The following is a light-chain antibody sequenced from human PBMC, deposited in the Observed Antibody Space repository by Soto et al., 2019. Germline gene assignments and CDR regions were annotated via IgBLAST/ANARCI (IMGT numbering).Light chain of an antibody. CDR1: QSVSNS. J-gene: IGKJ1*01. V-gene: IGKV3-15*01. Sequence: ERLLTESPATLTISPGETATLSCRASQSVSNSLAWYRQRPGQPPSLLIYATSTRATGVPARFTGSGSGTEFTLTISSLQSEDFAVYYCHQYYDWPPWTFGQGTKVDIK. CDR3: HQYYDWPPWT. CDR2: ATS.